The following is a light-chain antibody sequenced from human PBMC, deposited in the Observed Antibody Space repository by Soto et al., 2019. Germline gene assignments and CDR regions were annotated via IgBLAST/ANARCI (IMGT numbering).Light chain of an antibody. CDR1: SSNSGSTY. V-gene: IGLV1-47*01. CDR2: RNN. CDR3: AACDDSLRGRVV. Sequence: QSVLPQPPSASGTPGQRVTISYSGSSSNSGSTYVDWYQQLPGTAPKLLFYRNNQRPSGVPVRFSGSKFGTSASVGISGLLSEDEDDYDCAACDDSLRGRVVFGGGINLTVL. J-gene: IGLJ2*01.